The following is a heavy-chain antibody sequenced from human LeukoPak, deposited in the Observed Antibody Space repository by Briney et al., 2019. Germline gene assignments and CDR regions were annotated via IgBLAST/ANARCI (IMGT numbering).Heavy chain of an antibody. D-gene: IGHD7-27*01. CDR3: ARHPWGGHVDA. Sequence: GESLKISCQGSGYTFTSYWIGWVRQLPGKGLEWMGIIYPGDSDTRYSPSFQGQVTISVDKSSSTAYLQWSSLKASDTAMYYCARHPWGGHVDAWGQGTLVTVSS. J-gene: IGHJ5*02. CDR2: IYPGDSDT. CDR1: GYTFTSYW. V-gene: IGHV5-51*01.